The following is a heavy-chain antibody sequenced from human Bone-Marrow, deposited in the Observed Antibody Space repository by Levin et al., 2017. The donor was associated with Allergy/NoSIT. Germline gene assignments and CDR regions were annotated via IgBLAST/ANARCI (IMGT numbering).Heavy chain of an antibody. CDR1: GFTFSAFG. D-gene: IGHD1-26*01. Sequence: GGSLRLSCAASGFTFSAFGIHWVRQPPGRGLEWVAVISYDGGHKFYADSVKGRFTISRDNSKNTHYLQMNSLRAEDTAVYYCTRDRGEWGQFYFDYWGQGILVTVSS. V-gene: IGHV3-33*01. CDR2: ISYDGGHK. J-gene: IGHJ4*02. CDR3: TRDRGEWGQFYFDY.